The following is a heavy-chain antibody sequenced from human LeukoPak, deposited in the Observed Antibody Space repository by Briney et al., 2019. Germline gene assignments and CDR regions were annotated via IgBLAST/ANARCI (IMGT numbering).Heavy chain of an antibody. V-gene: IGHV1-46*01. CDR3: TRFGESHFDY. CDR2: INPGNGDT. D-gene: IGHD3-10*01. CDR1: GYSFTSYY. J-gene: IGHJ4*02. Sequence: ASVKVSCKASGYSFTSYYVHWVRQAPGQGLEWMGIINPGNGDTVYAQKFQGRVTMTRDTFTSTVYMELNSLTSDNTAVYYCTRFGESHFDYWGQGTLVTVSS.